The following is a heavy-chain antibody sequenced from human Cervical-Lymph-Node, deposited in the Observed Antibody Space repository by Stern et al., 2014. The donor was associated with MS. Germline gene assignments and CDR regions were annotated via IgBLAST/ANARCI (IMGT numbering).Heavy chain of an antibody. V-gene: IGHV3-74*01. Sequence: EEQLVGSGGGLVQPGGSLRLSCAASGLLISNYWMHWVRQAPGKGLVWVAHITSVGSSSSYADSVKGRFTISRDNAKNMMYLQMDSLRVEDTAVYYCARVNGDIVVVPAAIDYYYGMDVWGQGTTVTVSS. CDR3: ARVNGDIVVVPAAIDYYYGMDV. D-gene: IGHD2-2*01. CDR2: ITSVGSSS. CDR1: GLLISNYW. J-gene: IGHJ6*02.